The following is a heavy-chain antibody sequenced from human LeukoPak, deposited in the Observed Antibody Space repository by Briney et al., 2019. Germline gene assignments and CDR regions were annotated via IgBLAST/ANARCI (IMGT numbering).Heavy chain of an antibody. V-gene: IGHV3-23*01. CDR2: IYENGGTT. CDR3: AREDSSGWYTAY. D-gene: IGHD6-19*01. Sequence: GGSLRLSCVGSGFTFRSHAMSWVRQAPEKGLEFVSGIYENGGTTYYADSVKGRFTISRDDSKNTLFLQMNNLRVEDTAVYYCAREDSSGWYTAYWGQGTLVTVSS. J-gene: IGHJ4*02. CDR1: GFTFRSHA.